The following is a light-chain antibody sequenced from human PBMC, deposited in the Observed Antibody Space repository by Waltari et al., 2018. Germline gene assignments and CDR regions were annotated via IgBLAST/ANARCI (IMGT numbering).Light chain of an antibody. CDR3: QHDYSTPYS. J-gene: IGKJ2*03. CDR2: SAS. Sequence: PSSLSASVGDRVTVTCRASQGINKELNWYQQKPGKAPTLLIYSASTLQTGVSSRFSGSGSGTDLTLTISSLQPEDVATYYCQHDYSTPYSFGQGTKVEI. V-gene: IGKV1-27*01. CDR1: QGINKE.